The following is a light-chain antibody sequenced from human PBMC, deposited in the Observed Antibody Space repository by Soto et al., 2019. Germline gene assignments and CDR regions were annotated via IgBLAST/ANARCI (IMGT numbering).Light chain of an antibody. CDR3: SSYAGSNNVV. V-gene: IGLV2-8*01. CDR2: EVT. CDR1: SSDIGAYNY. Sequence: QPALTQPPSASGSPGQSVTISCTGTSSDIGAYNYVSWYQQHPGKAPKLMIYEVTGRPSGVPDRFSGSKSGNTASLTVSGLQAEDEADYYCSSYAGSNNVVFGGGTKLTVL. J-gene: IGLJ2*01.